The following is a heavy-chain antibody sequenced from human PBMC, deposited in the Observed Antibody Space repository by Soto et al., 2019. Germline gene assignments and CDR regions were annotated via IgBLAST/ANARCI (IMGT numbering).Heavy chain of an antibody. V-gene: IGHV1-46*01. CDR1: GYTFTSYY. D-gene: IGHD1-26*01. J-gene: IGHJ6*02. Sequence: ASVKVSCKASGYTFTSYYMHWVRQAPGQGLEWMGIINPSGGSTSYAQKFQGRVTMTRDTSTSTVYMELSSLRSEDTAVYYCARDRGRGGSYYIYFYGMDVWGQGTTVTSP. CDR3: ARDRGRGGSYYIYFYGMDV. CDR2: INPSGGST.